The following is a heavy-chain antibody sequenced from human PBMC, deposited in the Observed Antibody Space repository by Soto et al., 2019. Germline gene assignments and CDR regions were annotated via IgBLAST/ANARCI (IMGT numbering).Heavy chain of an antibody. D-gene: IGHD5-18*01. J-gene: IGHJ4*02. V-gene: IGHV1-69*13. Sequence: SVKVSCKASGGTFSSYAISWVRQAPGLGLEWMGGIIPIFGTANYAQKFQGRVTITADESTSTAYMELSSLRSEDTAVYYCASYRGYSYGYGFDSWGQGTLVTVSS. CDR2: IIPIFGTA. CDR1: GGTFSSYA. CDR3: ASYRGYSYGYGFDS.